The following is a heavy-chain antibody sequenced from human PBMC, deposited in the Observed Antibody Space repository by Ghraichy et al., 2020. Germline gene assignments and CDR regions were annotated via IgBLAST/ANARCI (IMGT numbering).Heavy chain of an antibody. CDR2: IYYSGST. CDR1: GGSISSYY. D-gene: IGHD6-13*01. V-gene: IGHV4-59*01. Sequence: SETLSLTCTVSGGSISSYYWSWIRQPPGKGLEWIGYIYYSGSTNYNPSLKSRVTISVDTSKNQFSLKLSSVTAADTAVYYCACKGIAAAGPIDYWGQGTLVTVSS. J-gene: IGHJ4*02. CDR3: ACKGIAAAGPIDY.